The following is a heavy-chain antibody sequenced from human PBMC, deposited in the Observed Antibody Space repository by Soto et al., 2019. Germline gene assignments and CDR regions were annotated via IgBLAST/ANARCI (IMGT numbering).Heavy chain of an antibody. D-gene: IGHD2-2*01. Sequence: QVQLVQSGAEVKKPGASVKVSCKASGYTFDDYYIHWVRQAPGQGLEWMGWVNPNSGSTKYAQSFEGRVTMTRDTSIGTAYLEVSRLRSDDTAVYYCARGGFRGHCSSPSCYPFFASWGQGTLVTVSS. V-gene: IGHV1-2*02. CDR3: ARGGFRGHCSSPSCYPFFAS. CDR1: GYTFDDYY. J-gene: IGHJ5*01. CDR2: VNPNSGST.